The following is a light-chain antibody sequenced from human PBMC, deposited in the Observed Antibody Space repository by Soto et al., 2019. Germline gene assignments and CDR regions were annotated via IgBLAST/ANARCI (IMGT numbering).Light chain of an antibody. Sequence: EIVMTQSPATLSVSPGERATLSCRASQSVSSNLAWYQQKPGQAPRLLIYGASTRATGIPARFSGSGSGTEFTLTISSLQSEDLAVYYCQQYNNWPVGFGQGTKV. CDR2: GAS. CDR3: QQYNNWPVG. CDR1: QSVSSN. J-gene: IGKJ1*01. V-gene: IGKV3-15*01.